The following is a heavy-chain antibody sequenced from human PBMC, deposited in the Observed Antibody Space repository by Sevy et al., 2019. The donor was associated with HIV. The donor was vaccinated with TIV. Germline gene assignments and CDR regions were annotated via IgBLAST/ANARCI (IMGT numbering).Heavy chain of an antibody. J-gene: IGHJ6*02. Sequence: ASVKVSCKACGYTFTGYYMHWVRQAPGQGLEWMGRINPNSGGTNYAQKFQGRVTMTRDTSISTAYMELSRLRSDDTAVYYCAREDYLNYYYGMDVWGQGTTVTVSS. V-gene: IGHV1-2*06. CDR2: INPNSGGT. CDR3: AREDYLNYYYGMDV. D-gene: IGHD3-10*01. CDR1: GYTFTGYY.